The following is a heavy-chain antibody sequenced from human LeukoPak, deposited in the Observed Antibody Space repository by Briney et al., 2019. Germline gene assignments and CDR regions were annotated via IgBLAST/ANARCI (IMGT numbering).Heavy chain of an antibody. D-gene: IGHD1-26*01. CDR2: INHSGST. V-gene: IGHV4-34*01. CDR1: GGSFSGYY. J-gene: IGHJ6*02. Sequence: SETLSLTCAVYGGSFSGYYWSWIRQPPGKGLEWIGEINHSGSTNYNPSLKSRVTISVDTSKNQFSLKLSSATAADTAVYYCAREYRSGSYYYYYYGMDVWGQGTTVTVSS. CDR3: AREYRSGSYYYYYYGMDV.